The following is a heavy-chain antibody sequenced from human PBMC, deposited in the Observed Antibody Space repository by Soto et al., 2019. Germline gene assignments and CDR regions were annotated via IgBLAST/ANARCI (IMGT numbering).Heavy chain of an antibody. CDR3: ARDHRSGYDSRGAFDI. CDR1: GYTFTSYG. J-gene: IGHJ3*02. Sequence: QVQLVQSAAEVKKPGASVKVSCKASGYTFTSYGISWVRQAPGQGLEWMGWISAYNGNTNYAQKLQGRVTMTTDTSTSTAYMELRSLRSDDPAVYYCARDHRSGYDSRGAFDIWGQGTMVTVSS. CDR2: ISAYNGNT. V-gene: IGHV1-18*01. D-gene: IGHD5-12*01.